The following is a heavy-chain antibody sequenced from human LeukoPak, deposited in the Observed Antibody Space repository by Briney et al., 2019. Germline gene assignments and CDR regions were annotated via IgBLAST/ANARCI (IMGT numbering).Heavy chain of an antibody. V-gene: IGHV4-59*01. Sequence: SETLSLTCSVSGGSITSYYWSWIRQSPMKGLEWIGSVYNRGTTYYNPSLKSRVTISGDTSKNQLYLRMTYVTTADTAVYFCARDYGGNSGEFDPWGQGTLVTVSS. CDR2: VYNRGTT. J-gene: IGHJ5*02. D-gene: IGHD4-23*01. CDR3: ARDYGGNSGEFDP. CDR1: GGSITSYY.